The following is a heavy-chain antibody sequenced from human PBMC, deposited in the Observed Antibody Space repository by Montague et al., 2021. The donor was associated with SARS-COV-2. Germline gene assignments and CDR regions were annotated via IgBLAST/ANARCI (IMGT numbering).Heavy chain of an antibody. D-gene: IGHD3-9*01. V-gene: IGHV4-39*06. CDR3: ASDGSLRFEILIGPRHCCCGMDV. CDR2: VYYSGST. J-gene: IGHJ6*02. CDR1: GGSISSSSYY. Sequence: SETLSLTCTVSGGSISSSSYYWGWIRQPPGKGLEWIGSVYYSGSTYYNPSLKSRVTISVDTSKNQFTLKLSSATAADTAVYYCASDGSLRFEILIGPRHCCCGMDVWGQGTTVTVSS.